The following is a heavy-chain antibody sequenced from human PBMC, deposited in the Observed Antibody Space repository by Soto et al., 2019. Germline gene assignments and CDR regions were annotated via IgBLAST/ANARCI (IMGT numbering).Heavy chain of an antibody. CDR1: GGTFSSYA. V-gene: IGHV1-69*01. CDR3: ARGGGGYCSGGSCFSLDY. Sequence: QMQLVQSGAEVKKPGSSVKVSCKASGGTFSSYAISWVRQAPGQGLEWMGGIIPIFGTANYAQKFHGRVTITADESTSTAYMELSSLRSEDTAVYYCARGGGGYCSGGSCFSLDYWGQGTLVTVSS. J-gene: IGHJ4*02. D-gene: IGHD2-15*01. CDR2: IIPIFGTA.